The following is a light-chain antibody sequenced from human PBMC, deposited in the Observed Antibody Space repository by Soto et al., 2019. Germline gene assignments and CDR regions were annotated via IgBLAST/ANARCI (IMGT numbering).Light chain of an antibody. CDR1: RSNIGINT. J-gene: IGLJ2*01. CDR3: AAWDDSLNGPV. CDR2: NNN. V-gene: IGLV1-44*01. Sequence: QSVMTQPPSASGTPGQRVTVSCSGSRSNIGINTVNWYRQVPGTAPKLLIYNNNERPSGVPDRFSGSRSGTSASLAISGLQSEDEADYYCAAWDDSLNGPVFGGGTNLTVL.